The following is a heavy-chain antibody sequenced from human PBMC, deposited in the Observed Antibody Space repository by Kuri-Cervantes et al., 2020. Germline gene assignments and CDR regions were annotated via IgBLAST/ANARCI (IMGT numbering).Heavy chain of an antibody. Sequence: SETLSLTCTVSGGSISSYYWSWIRQPPGKGLEWIGYIYYSGSTNYSPSLKSRVTISVDTSKNQFSLKLSSVTAADTAVYYCARLISGYYYYGMDVWGQGTTVTVSS. CDR2: IYYSGST. CDR3: ARLISGYYYYGMDV. CDR1: GGSISSYY. J-gene: IGHJ6*02. D-gene: IGHD2-15*01. V-gene: IGHV4-59*01.